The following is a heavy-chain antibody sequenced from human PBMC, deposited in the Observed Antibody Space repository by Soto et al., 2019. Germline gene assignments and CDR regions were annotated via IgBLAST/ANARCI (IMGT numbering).Heavy chain of an antibody. CDR2: IGTAGDT. Sequence: EVQLVESGGGLVQPGGSLRLSCAASGFTFSSYDMHWVRQATGKGLEWVSAIGTAGDTYYPGSVKGRFTISRENAKNSSYLQMNSLRAEDTAVYYCARSLGVVTNLYYFDYWGQGTLVTVSS. J-gene: IGHJ4*02. CDR3: ARSLGVVTNLYYFDY. CDR1: GFTFSSYD. V-gene: IGHV3-13*01. D-gene: IGHD3-3*01.